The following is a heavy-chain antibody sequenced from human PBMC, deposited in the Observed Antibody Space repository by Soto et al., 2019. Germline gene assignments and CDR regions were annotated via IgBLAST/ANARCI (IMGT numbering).Heavy chain of an antibody. CDR2: IYHGGST. Sequence: PSETLSLTCAVSGYSISSGYYWGWLRQPPGKGLEWIGSIYHGGSTYYNPSLNSRVTLSIDMTNNHVSLILNSVTAADTAVYYCARGGCSSTSCFLQWFDPWGQGTLVTVSS. V-gene: IGHV4-38-2*01. CDR3: ARGGCSSTSCFLQWFDP. J-gene: IGHJ5*02. D-gene: IGHD2-2*01. CDR1: GYSISSGYY.